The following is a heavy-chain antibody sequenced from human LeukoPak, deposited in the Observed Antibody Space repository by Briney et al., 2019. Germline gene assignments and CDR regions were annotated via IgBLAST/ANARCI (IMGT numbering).Heavy chain of an antibody. CDR3: ARDRRPIAVAGVLRNWFDP. CDR2: IYYSGST. D-gene: IGHD6-19*01. Sequence: KPSETLSLTCTVSGGSISSGGYYWSWIRQHPGKGLEWIGYIYYSGSTYYNPSLKSRVTISVDTSKNQFSLKLSSVTAADTAVYYCARDRRPIAVAGVLRNWFDPWGQGTLVTVSS. J-gene: IGHJ5*02. CDR1: GGSISSGGYY. V-gene: IGHV4-31*03.